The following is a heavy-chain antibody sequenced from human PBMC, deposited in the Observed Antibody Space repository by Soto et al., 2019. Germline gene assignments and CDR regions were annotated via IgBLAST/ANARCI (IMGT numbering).Heavy chain of an antibody. V-gene: IGHV1-69*12. CDR2: IIPIFGTA. Sequence: QVQLVQSGAEVKKPGSSVKVSCKASGGTFSSYAISWVRQAPGQGLEWMGGIIPIFGTANYAQKFQGRVTTTADESTSTDNMELSSLRSEDTGVYYCAREMWVVVAARNAFDIWGQGTMVTVSS. CDR1: GGTFSSYA. D-gene: IGHD2-15*01. CDR3: AREMWVVVAARNAFDI. J-gene: IGHJ3*02.